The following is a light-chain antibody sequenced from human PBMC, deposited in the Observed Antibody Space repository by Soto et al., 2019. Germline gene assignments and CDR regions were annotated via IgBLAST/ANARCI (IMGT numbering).Light chain of an antibody. Sequence: DIQMTQSPSSLSASVGDRVTITFRASESISTWLAWYRHKPGEAPKLLIYKASTLERGVPSRFSGSGSGTDFTLTISSLQPDDFATYYCQPYNSDSRTFGQGTKVDIK. CDR2: KAS. CDR1: ESISTW. V-gene: IGKV1-5*03. CDR3: QPYNSDSRT. J-gene: IGKJ1*01.